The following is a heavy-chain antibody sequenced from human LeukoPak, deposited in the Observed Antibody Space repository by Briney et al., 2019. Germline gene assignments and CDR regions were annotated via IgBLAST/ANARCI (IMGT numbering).Heavy chain of an antibody. D-gene: IGHD5-12*01. CDR3: ARNRLDLVTTIIFDY. CDR1: GYTFTTYG. J-gene: IGHJ4*02. CDR2: INPNDGNT. V-gene: IGHV1-18*01. Sequence: ASVKVSCKASGYTFTTYGFAWARQAPGQGLEWMGWINPNDGNTDYAPNLQGRVTMTTDTSTSTAYMELRSLRSDDTAVYYCARNRLDLVTTIIFDYWGQGTPVTVSS.